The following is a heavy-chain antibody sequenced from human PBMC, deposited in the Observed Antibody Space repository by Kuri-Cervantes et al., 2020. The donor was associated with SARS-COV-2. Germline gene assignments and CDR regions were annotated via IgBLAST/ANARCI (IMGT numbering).Heavy chain of an antibody. CDR2: ISSSSSYI. J-gene: IGHJ3*02. V-gene: IGHV3-21*04. CDR3: AKGYYYDSSYHDAFDI. Sequence: GESLKISCAASGFTFSSYSMNWVRQAPGKGLEWVSSISSSSSYIYYADSVKGRFTISRDNAKNSLYLQMNSLRTEDTALYYCAKGYYYDSSYHDAFDIWGQGTMVTVSS. D-gene: IGHD3-22*01. CDR1: GFTFSSYS.